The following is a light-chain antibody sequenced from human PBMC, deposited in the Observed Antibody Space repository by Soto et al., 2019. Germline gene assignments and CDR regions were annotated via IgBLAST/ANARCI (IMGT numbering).Light chain of an antibody. CDR1: SSNIGSST. J-gene: IGLJ3*02. CDR3: ATWDASLNEWV. V-gene: IGLV1-44*01. CDR2: ADD. Sequence: QSVLTRPPSASGTPGQRVTISCSGSSSNIGSSTVNWYQQLPGTAPKLLIYADDQRPSGVPDRFSGSKSGTSASLAISGLQSEDEADYYCATWDASLNEWVFGGGTKVTVL.